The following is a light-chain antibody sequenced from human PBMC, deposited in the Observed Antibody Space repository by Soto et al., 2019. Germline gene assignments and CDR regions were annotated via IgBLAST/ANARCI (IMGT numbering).Light chain of an antibody. CDR3: QQYGSSIPLT. CDR2: GAS. V-gene: IGKV3-20*01. J-gene: IGKJ4*01. CDR1: QSVSSNY. Sequence: EIVLTQSPGTLSLSPGQRATLSCRASQSVSSNYLAWYQQKPGQAPRLLIYGASSRATGIPDRFSGSGSGTDFILTISRLEPEDFAVYYCQQYGSSIPLTFGGGNKVEIK.